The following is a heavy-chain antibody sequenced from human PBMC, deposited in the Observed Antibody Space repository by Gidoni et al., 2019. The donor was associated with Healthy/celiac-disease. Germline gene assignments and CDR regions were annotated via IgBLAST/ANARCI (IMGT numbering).Heavy chain of an antibody. CDR3: AKDKRWIAARRGAFDI. Sequence: EVQLVESGGGLVQPGRSLRLSCAASGFTFDDYAMHWVRQAPGKGLEWVSGISWNSGSIGYADSVKGRFTISRDNAKNSLYLQMNSLRAEDTALYYCAKDKRWIAARRGAFDIWGQGTMVTVSS. J-gene: IGHJ3*02. D-gene: IGHD6-6*01. CDR2: ISWNSGSI. CDR1: GFTFDDYA. V-gene: IGHV3-9*01.